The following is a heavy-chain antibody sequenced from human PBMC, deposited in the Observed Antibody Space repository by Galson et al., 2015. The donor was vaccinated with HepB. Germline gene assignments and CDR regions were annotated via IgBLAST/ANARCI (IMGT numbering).Heavy chain of an antibody. CDR3: ARDLTTGTTAPGAFDI. CDR2: ISSSSSYI. V-gene: IGHV3-21*01. CDR1: GFTFSSYN. Sequence: SLRLSCAASGFTFSSYNMNWVRQAPGKGLEWVSSISSSSSYIYYADSVKGRFTISRDNAKNSLYLQMNSLRAEDTAVYYCARDLTTGTTAPGAFDIWGQGTMVTVSS. D-gene: IGHD1-1*01. J-gene: IGHJ3*02.